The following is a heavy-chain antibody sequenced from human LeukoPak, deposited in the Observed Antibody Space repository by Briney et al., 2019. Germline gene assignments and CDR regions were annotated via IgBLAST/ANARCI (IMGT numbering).Heavy chain of an antibody. CDR1: GFTFSSYA. Sequence: PGGSLRLSCAASGFTFSSYAMSWIRQPPGKGLEWIGEINHSGSTNYNPSLKSRVTISVDTSKNQFSLKLSSVTAADTAVYYCARGPDYYDSSGYYLYWGQGTLVTVSS. CDR2: INHSGST. V-gene: IGHV4-34*01. D-gene: IGHD3-22*01. J-gene: IGHJ4*02. CDR3: ARGPDYYDSSGYYLY.